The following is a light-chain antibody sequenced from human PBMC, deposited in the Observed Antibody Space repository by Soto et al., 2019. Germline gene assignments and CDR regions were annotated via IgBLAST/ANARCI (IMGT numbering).Light chain of an antibody. Sequence: QPVLTQPASVSGSPVQSITISCTGTSSDVGGYNYVSWYQQHPGKAPKLMIYDVSNRPSGVSNRFSGSKSGNTASLTISGLQAEDEADYYCSSYTSSSTSSFGGGTKLTVL. CDR3: SSYTSSSTSS. CDR1: SSDVGGYNY. CDR2: DVS. V-gene: IGLV2-14*01. J-gene: IGLJ2*01.